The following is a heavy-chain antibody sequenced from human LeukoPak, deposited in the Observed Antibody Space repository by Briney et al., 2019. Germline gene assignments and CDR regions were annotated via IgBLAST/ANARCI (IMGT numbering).Heavy chain of an antibody. CDR2: IRYDGSIK. Sequence: GGSLRLSCAASGFTFNSYGMHWVRQAPGKGLEWVTYIRYDGSIKYYTDSVKGRFTISRDNSNNMVSLQMTSLRSEDTALYFCARGSFVNLDKWGQGTLVTVSS. V-gene: IGHV3-30*02. J-gene: IGHJ4*02. CDR1: GFTFNSYG. CDR3: ARGSFVNLDK. D-gene: IGHD2-21*01.